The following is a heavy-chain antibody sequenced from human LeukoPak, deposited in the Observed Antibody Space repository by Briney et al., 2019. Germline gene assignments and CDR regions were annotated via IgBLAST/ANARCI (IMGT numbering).Heavy chain of an antibody. D-gene: IGHD3-10*01. CDR1: GFIFSSYG. J-gene: IGHJ5*02. Sequence: GGSLRLSCSASGFIFSSYGMHWVRQAPGKGLEWVAVISFDENNKYYADSVKGRFTISRDNSKNTLYLQMNSLRPEDTAVYYCAKDHSGSYYPNWFDPWGQGTRVTVSS. V-gene: IGHV3-30*18. CDR2: ISFDENNK. CDR3: AKDHSGSYYPNWFDP.